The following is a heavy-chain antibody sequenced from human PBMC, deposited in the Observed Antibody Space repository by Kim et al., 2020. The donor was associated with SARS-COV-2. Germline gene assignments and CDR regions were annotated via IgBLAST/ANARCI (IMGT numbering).Heavy chain of an antibody. CDR3: ARFKSGAITFGGVIAGYYFGY. J-gene: IGHJ4*02. CDR1: GGSISSGGYY. D-gene: IGHD3-16*02. CDR2: IYYSGST. V-gene: IGHV4-31*03. Sequence: SETLSLTCTVSGGSISSGGYYWSWIRQHPGKGLEWIGYIYYSGSTYYNPSLKSRVTISVDTSKNQFSLKLSSVTAADTAVYYCARFKSGAITFGGVIAGYYFGYWGQGTLVTVSS.